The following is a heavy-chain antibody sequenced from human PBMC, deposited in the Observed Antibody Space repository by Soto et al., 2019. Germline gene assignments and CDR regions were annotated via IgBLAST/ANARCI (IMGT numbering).Heavy chain of an antibody. Sequence: PGGSLRLSCAASGFTFSAYDMHWVRQATGKGLEWVSAIGTQHDTYYPEPVKGRFTISRENAKNSLYLQMDSLRAEDTAVYYCARDGVGGTVFFGYLDYWGQGALVTVSS. J-gene: IGHJ4*02. CDR2: IGTQHDT. V-gene: IGHV3-13*01. D-gene: IGHD3-3*01. CDR3: ARDGVGGTVFFGYLDY. CDR1: GFTFSAYD.